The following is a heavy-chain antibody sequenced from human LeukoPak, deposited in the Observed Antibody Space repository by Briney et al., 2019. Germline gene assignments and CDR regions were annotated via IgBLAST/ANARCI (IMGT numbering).Heavy chain of an antibody. J-gene: IGHJ6*02. CDR2: ISYDGSNK. Sequence: GRSLRLSCAASGFTFSSYAMHWVRQAPGKGLEWVAVISYDGSNKYYADSVKGRFTISRDNSKNTLYLQMNSLSAEDTAVYYCARDNDNVGATMDDYYYYGMDVWGQGTTVTVSS. D-gene: IGHD1-26*01. CDR3: ARDNDNVGATMDDYYYYGMDV. V-gene: IGHV3-30-3*01. CDR1: GFTFSSYA.